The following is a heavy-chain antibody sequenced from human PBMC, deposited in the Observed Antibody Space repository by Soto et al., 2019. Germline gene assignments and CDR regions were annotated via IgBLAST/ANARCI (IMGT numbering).Heavy chain of an antibody. CDR3: ARANSNYKTSDY. CDR2: IYDSGST. CDR1: GDSMSSNY. V-gene: IGHV4-59*01. D-gene: IGHD4-4*01. J-gene: IGHJ4*02. Sequence: SETLSLTCTVSGDSMSSNYWSWIRQPPGKGREWIGSIYDSGSTTYNPSLRSRVTISGDTPKNQFSLRRNPLTAAHRACYYCARANSNYKTSDYWGQGTQVTVSS.